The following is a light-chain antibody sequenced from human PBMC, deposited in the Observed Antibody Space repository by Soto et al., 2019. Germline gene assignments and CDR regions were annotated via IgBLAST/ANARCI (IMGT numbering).Light chain of an antibody. CDR3: QSYDNSLSGSRV. CDR1: RSNIGAGYD. Sequence: QSALTQPPSVSGAPGQRVTISCTGSRSNIGAGYDVHWYQQLPGTAPKLLIYGTNNRPSGVPDRFSGSKSGLSASLAITRRQAADEANYYCQSYDNSLSGSRVFGGGTKVTVL. V-gene: IGLV1-40*01. CDR2: GTN. J-gene: IGLJ3*02.